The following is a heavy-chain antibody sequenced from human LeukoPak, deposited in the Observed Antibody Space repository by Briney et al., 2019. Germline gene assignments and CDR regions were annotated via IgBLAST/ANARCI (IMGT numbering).Heavy chain of an antibody. Sequence: SQTLSLTCTVSGGSISSGDYYWSWIRQPPGKGLEWIGYIYYSGSTYYNPSLKSRVTISVDTSKNQFSLKLSSVTAADTAVYYCARVRRYCSGGSCYDFDYWGQGTLVTVSP. D-gene: IGHD2-15*01. V-gene: IGHV4-30-4*01. J-gene: IGHJ4*02. CDR2: IYYSGST. CDR1: GGSISSGDYY. CDR3: ARVRRYCSGGSCYDFDY.